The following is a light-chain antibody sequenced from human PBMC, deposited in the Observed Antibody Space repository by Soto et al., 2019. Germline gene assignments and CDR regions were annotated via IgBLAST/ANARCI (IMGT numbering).Light chain of an antibody. CDR2: VNS. J-gene: IGLJ2*01. CDR1: SSNIGAGYD. Sequence: QSVLTQPPSVCGAPGQRVTISCTGSSSNIGAGYDVHWYQQLPGTAPKLLIYVNSNRPSGVPDRCSGSKSGTSASLAITGLQAEDEADYYCQSYDSRLSGSVFGGGTKLTVL. CDR3: QSYDSRLSGSV. V-gene: IGLV1-40*01.